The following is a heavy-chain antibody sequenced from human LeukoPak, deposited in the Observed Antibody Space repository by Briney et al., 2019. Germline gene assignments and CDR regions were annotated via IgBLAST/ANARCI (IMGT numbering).Heavy chain of an antibody. Sequence: PSETLPLTCAVYGGSFSDYYWSWIRQPPGKGLEWIGEVHHSGRTNYNASLKSRVTISVDTSKNQFSLRLSSVTAADTAVYYCAPRGDIEHSYGYGKWFDPWGQGTRVTVSS. D-gene: IGHD3-16*01. CDR2: VHHSGRT. J-gene: IGHJ5*02. CDR3: APRGDIEHSYGYGKWFDP. V-gene: IGHV4-34*01. CDR1: GGSFSDYY.